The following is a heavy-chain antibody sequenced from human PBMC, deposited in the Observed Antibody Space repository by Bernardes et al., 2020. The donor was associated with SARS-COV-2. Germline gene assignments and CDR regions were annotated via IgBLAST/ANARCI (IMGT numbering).Heavy chain of an antibody. V-gene: IGHV1-69*13. D-gene: IGHD4-4*01. CDR3: ARDTVDRDYYYGMDV. CDR1: GGTFNSYA. CDR2: IIPIFGTA. Sequence: SVKVSCKASGGTFNSYAIIWVRQAPGQGLEWMGGIIPIFGTANYAQKFQGRVTITADESTNTTYMELSSLRSEDTAVYYCARDTVDRDYYYGMDVWGQGTTVTVSS. J-gene: IGHJ6*02.